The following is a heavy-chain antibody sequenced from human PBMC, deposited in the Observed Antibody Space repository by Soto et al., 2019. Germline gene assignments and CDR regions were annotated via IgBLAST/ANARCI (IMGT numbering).Heavy chain of an antibody. CDR2: ISYDGSNK. CDR3: AGGLNYYDSSGYPFAY. CDR1: GFTFSSYA. Sequence: PGGSLRLSCAASGFTFSSYAMHWVRQAPGKGLEWVAVISYDGSNKYYADSVKGRFTISRDNSKNTLYLQMNSLRAEDTAVYYCAGGLNYYDSSGYPFAYWGQGTLVTVSS. J-gene: IGHJ4*02. D-gene: IGHD3-22*01. V-gene: IGHV3-30-3*01.